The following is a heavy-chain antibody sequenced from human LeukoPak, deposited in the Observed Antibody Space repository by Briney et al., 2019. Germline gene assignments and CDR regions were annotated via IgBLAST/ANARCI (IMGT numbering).Heavy chain of an antibody. CDR2: IYYSGST. V-gene: IGHV4-59*12. D-gene: IGHD3-16*01. J-gene: IGHJ6*02. Sequence: SETLSLTCTVSGGSISNYYWSWLRQPPGKGLEWIAYIYYSGSTNCNPSLKSRVTISVDTSKNQFSLKLSSVTPADTAVYYCASCEAPLTPPPYGFDVWGQGTEVTVSS. CDR1: GGSISNYY. CDR3: ASCEAPLTPPPYGFDV.